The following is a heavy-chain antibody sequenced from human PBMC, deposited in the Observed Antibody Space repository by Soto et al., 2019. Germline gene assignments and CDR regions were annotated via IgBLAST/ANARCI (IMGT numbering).Heavy chain of an antibody. CDR3: AADDSSIFDAFDI. Sequence: VQLVESGGGVVQPGRSLRLSCAASGFTFSSYGMHWVRQAPGKGLEWVSAISGSGGSTYYADSVKGRFTISRDNSKNTLYLQMNSLRAEDTAVYYCAADDSSIFDAFDIWGQGTMVTVSS. J-gene: IGHJ3*02. V-gene: IGHV3-23*04. CDR1: GFTFSSYG. D-gene: IGHD3-22*01. CDR2: ISGSGGST.